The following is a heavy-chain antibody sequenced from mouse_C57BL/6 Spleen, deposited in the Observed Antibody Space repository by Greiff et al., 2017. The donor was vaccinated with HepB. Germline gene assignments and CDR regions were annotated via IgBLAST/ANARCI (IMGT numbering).Heavy chain of an antibody. CDR3: TRPAYYSNYGFDY. J-gene: IGHJ2*01. CDR1: GFTFSDAW. Sequence: EVMLVESGGGLVQPGGSMKLSCAASGFTFSDAWMDWVRQSPEKGLEWVAEIRNKANNHATYYAESVKGRFTISRDDSKSSVYLQMNSLRAEDTGIYYCTRPAYYSNYGFDYWGQGTTLTVSS. CDR2: IRNKANNHAT. V-gene: IGHV6-6*01. D-gene: IGHD2-5*01.